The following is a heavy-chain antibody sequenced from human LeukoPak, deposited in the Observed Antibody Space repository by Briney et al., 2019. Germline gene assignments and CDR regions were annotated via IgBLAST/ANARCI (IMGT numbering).Heavy chain of an antibody. Sequence: GESLKISCKTSGYIFTNYWLAWVRQMPGKGLEWVGIFNPRDSSTRYSRSFQGQVTFSADNSISTAYLQWSSLRASDTAIYYCARHYGSAWFAHWGQGTQVTVSS. CDR3: ARHYGSAWFAH. D-gene: IGHD6-25*01. V-gene: IGHV5-51*01. J-gene: IGHJ5*02. CDR2: FNPRDSST. CDR1: GYIFTNYW.